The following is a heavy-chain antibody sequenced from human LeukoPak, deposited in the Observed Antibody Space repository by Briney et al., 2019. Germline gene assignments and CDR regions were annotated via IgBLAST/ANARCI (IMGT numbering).Heavy chain of an antibody. CDR1: GFTFSDYY. J-gene: IGHJ6*03. D-gene: IGHD3-10*01. V-gene: IGHV3-11*04. CDR3: AVTMVRGVIIRYYYMDV. Sequence: PGGSLRLSCAASGFTFSDYYMSWIRQAPGKGLEWVSYISSSGSTIYYADSVKGRFTISRDNAKNSLYLQMNSLRAEDTAVYYCAVTMVRGVIIRYYYMDVWGKGTTVTISS. CDR2: ISSSGSTI.